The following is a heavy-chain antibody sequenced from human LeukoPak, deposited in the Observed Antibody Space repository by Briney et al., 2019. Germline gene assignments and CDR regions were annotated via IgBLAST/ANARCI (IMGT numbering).Heavy chain of an antibody. V-gene: IGHV3-21*01. J-gene: IGHJ4*02. D-gene: IGHD3-3*01. CDR3: ARGETSYYDFWSGPSGYYFDY. Sequence: PGGSLRLSCAASGFTFSSYSMNWVRQAPGKGLEWVSSISSSSSYIYYADSVKGRFTISRDNAKNSLYLQMNSLRAEDTAVYYCARGETSYYDFWSGPSGYYFDYWGQGTLVTVSS. CDR1: GFTFSSYS. CDR2: ISSSSSYI.